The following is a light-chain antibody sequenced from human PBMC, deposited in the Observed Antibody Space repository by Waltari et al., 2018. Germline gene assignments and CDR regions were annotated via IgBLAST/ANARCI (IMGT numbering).Light chain of an antibody. V-gene: IGLV1-44*01. Sequence: QSVLTQPPSASGTPGQRVTISCSGNSSNIGNNILNWYQQLPGTAPKLLIYTTNQRPSGVPDRFSGSKSGTSASLAISGLQSEDEADYYCATWDDSLNGPVFGGGTKLTV. CDR2: TTN. CDR3: ATWDDSLNGPV. J-gene: IGLJ2*01. CDR1: SSNIGNNI.